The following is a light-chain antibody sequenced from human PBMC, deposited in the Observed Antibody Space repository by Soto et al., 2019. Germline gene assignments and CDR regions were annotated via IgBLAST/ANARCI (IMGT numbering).Light chain of an antibody. J-gene: IGKJ5*01. V-gene: IGKV3-11*01. CDR3: QHPSNLMNR. CDR2: DAS. CDR1: QSVSSY. Sequence: SLSPGEIATLSCRASQSVSSYLAWYQQKPGQAPRLLIYDASNRATGIPARFSGSGSGTDFTLTISSLEPEDFAVYCCQHPSNLMNRFGERRRLAIK.